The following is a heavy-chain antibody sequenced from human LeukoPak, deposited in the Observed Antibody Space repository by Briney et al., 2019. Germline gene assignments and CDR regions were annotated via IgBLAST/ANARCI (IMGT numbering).Heavy chain of an antibody. J-gene: IGHJ3*02. Sequence: GGSLRLSCAASGFTFSSYGMHWVRQAPGNGLEWVAFIRYYGSNKYYADSVKGRFTISRDNSKNTLYLQMNSLRAEDTAVYYCAKDGLRYFDWFLPNDAFDIWGQGTMVTVSS. V-gene: IGHV3-30*02. CDR1: GFTFSSYG. CDR2: IRYYGSNK. D-gene: IGHD3-9*01. CDR3: AKDGLRYFDWFLPNDAFDI.